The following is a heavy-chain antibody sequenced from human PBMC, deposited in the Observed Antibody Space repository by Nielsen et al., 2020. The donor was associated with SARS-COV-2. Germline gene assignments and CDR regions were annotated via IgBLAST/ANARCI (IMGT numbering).Heavy chain of an antibody. D-gene: IGHD3-10*01. V-gene: IGHV5-51*01. J-gene: IGHJ6*02. CDR2: IYPGDSDT. CDR3: ARNSMVRGVILYYYGMDV. CDR1: GYSFTSYW. Sequence: GGSLRLSCKGSGYSFTSYWIGWVRQMPGKGLEWMGIIYPGDSDTRYSPSFQGQVTISADKSMSTAYLQWSSLKASDTAMYYCARNSMVRGVILYYYGMDVWGQGTTVTVSS.